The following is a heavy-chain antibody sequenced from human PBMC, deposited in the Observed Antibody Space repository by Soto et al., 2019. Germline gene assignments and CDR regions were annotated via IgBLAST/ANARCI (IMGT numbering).Heavy chain of an antibody. V-gene: IGHV3-30*18. D-gene: IGHD6-19*01. J-gene: IGHJ6*02. CDR1: GFTFSHYG. Sequence: QVQLVESGGGVVQPGRSLRLSCAASGFTFSHYGMHWVRQAPGKGLEWVAVISYDGTNKYYADSVKGRFTISRDNSKNTMHLQMNSLRAEDTAVYDCAKDGGWLPGYYYYGMDVWGQGTTVTVSS. CDR3: AKDGGWLPGYYYYGMDV. CDR2: ISYDGTNK.